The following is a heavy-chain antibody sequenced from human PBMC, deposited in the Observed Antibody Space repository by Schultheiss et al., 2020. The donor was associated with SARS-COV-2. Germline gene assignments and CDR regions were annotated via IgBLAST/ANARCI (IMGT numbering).Heavy chain of an antibody. Sequence: GGSLRLSCAASGFTFSSYSMNWVRQAPGKGLEWVSSISSSSSYIYYADSVKGRFTISRDNAKNSLYLQMNSLRAEDTAVYYCARDMNYDFWSGPSPAGYWGQGTLVTVSS. CDR1: GFTFSSYS. CDR2: ISSSSSYI. D-gene: IGHD3-3*01. J-gene: IGHJ4*02. CDR3: ARDMNYDFWSGPSPAGY. V-gene: IGHV3-21*01.